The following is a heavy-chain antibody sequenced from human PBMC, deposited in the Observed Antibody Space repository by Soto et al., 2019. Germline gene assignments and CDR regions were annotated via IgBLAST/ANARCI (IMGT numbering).Heavy chain of an antibody. J-gene: IGHJ4*02. CDR3: ARGNYDSSRYYGPSYYFDY. D-gene: IGHD3-22*01. CDR1: GFTVSSNY. Sequence: EVQLVESGGGLVQPGGSLRLSCAASGFTVSSNYMSWVRQAPGKGLEWVSVIYSGGSTYYADSVKGRFTISRDNSKNTLYLQMNSLRAEDTAVYYCARGNYDSSRYYGPSYYFDYWGQGTLVTVSS. V-gene: IGHV3-66*01. CDR2: IYSGGST.